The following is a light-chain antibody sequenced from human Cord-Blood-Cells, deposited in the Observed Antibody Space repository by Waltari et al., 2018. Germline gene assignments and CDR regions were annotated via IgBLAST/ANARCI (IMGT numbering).Light chain of an antibody. CDR3: QKYNSAPPT. CDR2: AAS. CDR1: QGIGNY. Sequence: DIQMTQSPSSLSASVGDRVTITCRASQGIGNYLDWYQQKPGKVPKLLIYAASALQSGVPSRFRGSGSGTDCTLTISSLQPEDVATYYCQKYNSAPPTFGQGTKVEIK. V-gene: IGKV1-27*01. J-gene: IGKJ1*01.